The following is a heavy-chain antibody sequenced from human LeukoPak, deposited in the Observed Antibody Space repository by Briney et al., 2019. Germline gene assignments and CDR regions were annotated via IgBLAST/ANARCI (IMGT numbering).Heavy chain of an antibody. CDR3: AKGSYDILTGYLNLYYYYGMDV. Sequence: GGSLRLSCAASGFTFSSSAMSWVRQAPGKGLEWVSAISGSGGNTYYADSVKGRFTISRDNSKNTLYLQMNSLRAEDTAVYYCAKGSYDILTGYLNLYYYYGMDVWGQGTTVTVSS. D-gene: IGHD3-9*01. CDR1: GFTFSSSA. J-gene: IGHJ6*02. CDR2: ISGSGGNT. V-gene: IGHV3-23*01.